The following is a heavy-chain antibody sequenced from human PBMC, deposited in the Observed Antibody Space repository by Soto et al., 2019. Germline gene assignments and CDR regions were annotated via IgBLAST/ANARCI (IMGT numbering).Heavy chain of an antibody. CDR2: INPNSGGT. CDR3: ASENTSGKAVDP. D-gene: IGHD3-10*01. CDR1: GYTFTGYY. Sequence: ASVKVSCKASGYTFTGYYMHWVRQAPGQGLEWMGWINPNSGGTNYAQKFQGRVTMTRDTSVSTAYMELSRLRSDNTAVYYCASENTSGKAVDPWGQGTLVTVSS. J-gene: IGHJ5*02. V-gene: IGHV1-2*02.